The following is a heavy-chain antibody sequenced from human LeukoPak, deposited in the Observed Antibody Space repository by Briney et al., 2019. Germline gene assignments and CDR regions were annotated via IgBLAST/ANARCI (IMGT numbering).Heavy chain of an antibody. D-gene: IGHD3-3*01. V-gene: IGHV3-23*01. Sequence: PGGSLRLSCAASGFTFSSYAMSWVRQAPGKGLEWVSAISGSGGSTYYADSVKGRFPISRDNSKNTLYLQMNSLRAEDTAVYYCAKAAYDFWSGYLVHYYYYYGMDVWGQGTTVTVSS. CDR3: AKAAYDFWSGYLVHYYYYYGMDV. CDR2: ISGSGGST. J-gene: IGHJ6*02. CDR1: GFTFSSYA.